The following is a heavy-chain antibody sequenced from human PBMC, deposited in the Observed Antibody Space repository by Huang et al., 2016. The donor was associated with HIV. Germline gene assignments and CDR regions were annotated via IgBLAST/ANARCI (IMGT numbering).Heavy chain of an antibody. CDR1: GGTVTTYT. CDR3: AREYYYDNSGYYFDY. Sequence: QVQLVQSGAEVKKPGSSVKVSCKASGGTVTTYTITWVGQAPGQGLEWMGGIIPIVGKPNYAQKFQGRVTITADESTSTAYMELSSLRSEDTAVYYWAREYYYDNSGYYFDYWGQGTLVTVSS. V-gene: IGHV1-69*13. J-gene: IGHJ4*02. CDR2: IIPIVGKP. D-gene: IGHD3-22*01.